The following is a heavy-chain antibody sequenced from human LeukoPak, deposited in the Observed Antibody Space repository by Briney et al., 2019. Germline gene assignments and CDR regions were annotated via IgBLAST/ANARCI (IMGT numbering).Heavy chain of an antibody. CDR3: ARGVITFGGVIDYYFDY. J-gene: IGHJ4*02. D-gene: IGHD3-16*02. CDR1: CGSFSGYY. CDR2: INHSGST. V-gene: IGHV4-34*01. Sequence: SETLSLTCAVYCGSFSGYYWSWIRQPPGKGLEWIGEINHSGSTNYNPSLKSRVTISVDTSKNQFSLKLSSVTAADTAVYYCARGVITFGGVIDYYFDYWGQGTLVTVSS.